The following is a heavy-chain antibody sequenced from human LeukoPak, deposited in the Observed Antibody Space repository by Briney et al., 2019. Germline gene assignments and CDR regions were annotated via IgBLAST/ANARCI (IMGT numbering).Heavy chain of an antibody. Sequence: GGSLRLSCAASGFTFSSYAMHWVRQAPGKGLERVAVISYDGSNKYYADSVKGRFTISRDNSKNTLYLQMNSLRAEDTAVYYCARGSFTDYYYGMDVWGKGTTVTVSS. CDR1: GFTFSSYA. V-gene: IGHV3-30*04. CDR2: ISYDGSNK. CDR3: ARGSFTDYYYGMDV. D-gene: IGHD3-10*01. J-gene: IGHJ6*04.